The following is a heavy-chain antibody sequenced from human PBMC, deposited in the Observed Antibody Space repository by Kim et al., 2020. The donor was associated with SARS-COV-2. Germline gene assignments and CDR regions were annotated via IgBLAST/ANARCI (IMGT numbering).Heavy chain of an antibody. CDR2: IYSDGSST. CDR3: STTSEYAKSCSCYAYFD. Sequence: GGSLRLSCAASGFTFSSYTMNWVRQAPGKGLEWVAVIYSDGSSTYYADSVKVQNTISIYNYDNKRYLQMNILRAKNKAIDDYSTTSEYAKSCSCYAYFD. J-gene: IGHJ4*01. CDR1: GFTFSSYT. V-gene: IGHV3-23*03. D-gene: IGHD2-2*01.